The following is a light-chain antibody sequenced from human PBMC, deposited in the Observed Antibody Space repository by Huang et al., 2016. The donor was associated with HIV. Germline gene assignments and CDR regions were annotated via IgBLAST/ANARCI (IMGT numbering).Light chain of an antibody. J-gene: IGKJ4*01. CDR2: YAS. Sequence: EIVLTQSPATLSLSPGERATLSCRASQSVSSYLAWYQQKPGQAPRLLIYYASSRATGIPARFRGSGSGTDFTLTISSLGPEDIAVYYCQHRSNWPRLTFGGGTKVEIK. CDR1: QSVSSY. CDR3: QHRSNWPRLT. V-gene: IGKV3-11*01.